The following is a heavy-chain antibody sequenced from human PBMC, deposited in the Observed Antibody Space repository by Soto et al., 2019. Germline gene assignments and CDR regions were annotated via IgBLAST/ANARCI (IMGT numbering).Heavy chain of an antibody. V-gene: IGHV4-59*01. CDR1: GGSISSYY. CDR2: IYYSGST. J-gene: IGHJ2*01. Sequence: SETLSLTCTVSGGSISSYYWSWIRQPPGKGLEWIGYIYYSGSTNYNPSLKSRVTISVDTSKNQFSLKLSSVTAADTAVDYCARVLGTVTTYWYFDLWGRGTLVTVSS. CDR3: ARVLGTVTTYWYFDL. D-gene: IGHD4-4*01.